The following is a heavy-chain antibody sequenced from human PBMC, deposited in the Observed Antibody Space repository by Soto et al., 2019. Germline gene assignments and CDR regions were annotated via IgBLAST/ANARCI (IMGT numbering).Heavy chain of an antibody. CDR1: RFTFSNYW. Sequence: GSLRISFEASRFTFSNYWVHWVLQTPVKGLVWVSRINSDGSGTIYADSVEGRFTISRDNAKNTLYLKMNSLRVEDTAAYYCARGMSSGYSRDAFDIWGQGTMVTVSS. D-gene: IGHD3-22*01. V-gene: IGHV3-74*01. J-gene: IGHJ3*02. CDR3: ARGMSSGYSRDAFDI. CDR2: INSDGSGT.